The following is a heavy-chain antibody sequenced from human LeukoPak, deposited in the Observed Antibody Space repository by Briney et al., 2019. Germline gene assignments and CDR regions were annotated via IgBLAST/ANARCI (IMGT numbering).Heavy chain of an antibody. Sequence: ASVKVSCKASGYTFTSYDINWVRQATGQGLEWMGWMNPNSGNTGYAQKFQGRVTITRNTSISTAYMELSSLRSEDTAVYYCAKIVENMAVDHRFDYWGQGALVTVSS. CDR1: GYTFTSYD. V-gene: IGHV1-8*03. D-gene: IGHD2-21*01. J-gene: IGHJ4*02. CDR3: AKIVENMAVDHRFDY. CDR2: MNPNSGNT.